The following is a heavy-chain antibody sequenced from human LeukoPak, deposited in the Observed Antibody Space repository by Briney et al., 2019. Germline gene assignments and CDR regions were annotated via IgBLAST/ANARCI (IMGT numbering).Heavy chain of an antibody. V-gene: IGHV4-34*01. J-gene: IGHJ4*02. Sequence: SETLSLTCAVYGGSFSGYYWSWIRQPPGKGLEWIGEINHSGSTNYNPSLKSRVTISVDTSKNQFSLKLSSVTAADTAVYYCARGYSGTLLEYYFDYWGQGTLVTVSP. CDR3: ARGYSGTLLEYYFDY. CDR2: INHSGST. CDR1: GGSFSGYY. D-gene: IGHD5-12*01.